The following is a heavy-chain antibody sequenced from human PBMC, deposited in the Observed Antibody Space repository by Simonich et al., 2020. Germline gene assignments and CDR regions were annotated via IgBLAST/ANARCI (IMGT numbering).Heavy chain of an antibody. CDR3: ARGKGWKNAFDI. CDR1: GASFSGYY. Sequence: QVQLQQWGAGLLKPSETLSLTCAVYGASFSGYYWSWIRQPPGKGLEWIGEINHSGSTNYNPSLKSRVTISVDTSKNQFSLKLSSVTAADTAVYYCARGKGWKNAFDIWGQGTMVTVSS. J-gene: IGHJ3*02. D-gene: IGHD1-1*01. V-gene: IGHV4-34*01. CDR2: INHSGST.